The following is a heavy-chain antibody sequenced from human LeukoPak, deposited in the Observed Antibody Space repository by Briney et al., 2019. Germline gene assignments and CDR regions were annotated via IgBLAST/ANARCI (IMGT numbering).Heavy chain of an antibody. J-gene: IGHJ5*02. D-gene: IGHD6-19*01. CDR1: GYSFTSCW. V-gene: IGHV5-51*01. Sequence: GESLKISCKASGYSFTSCWIGWVRQMPGKGLEWMGIIYPDDSDTRYSPSFQGQVTISADKSISTAYLQWSSLKASDTAMYYCARVATVAGTVGWFDPWGQGTLVTVSS. CDR2: IYPDDSDT. CDR3: ARVATVAGTVGWFDP.